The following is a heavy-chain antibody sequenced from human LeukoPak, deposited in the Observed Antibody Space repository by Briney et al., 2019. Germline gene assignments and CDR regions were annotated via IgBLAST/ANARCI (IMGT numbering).Heavy chain of an antibody. Sequence: SETLSLTWTVSVGSIRSDYWNWIRQPPGKGLEWIGYIYYTGSTNYNPSLKSRVTISVDTSRNQFSLELSSATAADTAVYYCARVGFGNTPHPIDYWGQGTLVTVSS. D-gene: IGHD4-23*01. V-gene: IGHV4-59*12. CDR1: VGSIRSDY. CDR2: IYYTGST. CDR3: ARVGFGNTPHPIDY. J-gene: IGHJ4*02.